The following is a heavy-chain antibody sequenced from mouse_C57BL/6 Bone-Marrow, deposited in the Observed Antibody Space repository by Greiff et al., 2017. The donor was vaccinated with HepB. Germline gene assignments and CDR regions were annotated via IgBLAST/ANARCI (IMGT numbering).Heavy chain of an antibody. V-gene: IGHV3-1*01. CDR2: ISYSGST. CDR3: ARGLITTVVAPDYFDY. CDR1: GYSITSGYD. J-gene: IGHJ2*01. D-gene: IGHD1-1*01. Sequence: DVKLQESGPGMVKPSQSLSLTCTVTGYSITSGYDWHWIRHFPGNKLEWMGYISYSGSTNYNPSLKSRISITHDTSKNHFFLKLNSVTTEDTATYYCARGLITTVVAPDYFDYWGQGTTLTVSS.